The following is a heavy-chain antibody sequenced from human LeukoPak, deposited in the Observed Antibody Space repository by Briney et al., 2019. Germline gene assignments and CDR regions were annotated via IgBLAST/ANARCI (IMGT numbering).Heavy chain of an antibody. D-gene: IGHD3-22*01. J-gene: IGHJ3*02. CDR3: AKERDSSGYYYRPDAFDI. CDR2: IRYDGSNK. Sequence: GGSLRLSCVASGFTFSSYGMHWVRQAPGKGLEWVAFIRYDGSNKYYADSVKGRFTISRDNSKNTLYLQMNSLRAEDTAVYYCAKERDSSGYYYRPDAFDIWGQGTMVTVSS. CDR1: GFTFSSYG. V-gene: IGHV3-30*02.